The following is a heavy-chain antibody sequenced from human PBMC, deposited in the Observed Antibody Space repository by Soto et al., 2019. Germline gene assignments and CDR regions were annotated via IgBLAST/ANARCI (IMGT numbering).Heavy chain of an antibody. CDR3: ARNRKQQLDNGLDP. D-gene: IGHD6-13*01. V-gene: IGHV1-18*04. CDR2: MNPYNSNR. J-gene: IGHJ5*02. Sequence: ASVKVSCKTSGYTFTNYGISWVRQAPGQGLEWMGWMNPYNSNRNDAQKFQGRVTMTTDASTSTAYMELRSLTSDDTDVYYCARNRKQQLDNGLDPWGQGTLVTVSS. CDR1: GYTFTNYG.